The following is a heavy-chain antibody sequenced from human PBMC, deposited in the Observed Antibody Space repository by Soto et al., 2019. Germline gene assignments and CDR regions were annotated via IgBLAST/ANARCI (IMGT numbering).Heavy chain of an antibody. D-gene: IGHD4-17*01. CDR3: ASHPQTTGEVDC. CDR2: IYYSGST. Sequence: SETLSLTCTVSGGSISSSSYYWGWIRQPPGKGLEWIGSIYYSGSTYYNPSLKSRVTISVDTSKNQFSLKLSSVTAADTAVYYCASHPQTTGEVDCWGQGTLVTVSS. CDR1: GGSISSSSYY. J-gene: IGHJ4*02. V-gene: IGHV4-39*01.